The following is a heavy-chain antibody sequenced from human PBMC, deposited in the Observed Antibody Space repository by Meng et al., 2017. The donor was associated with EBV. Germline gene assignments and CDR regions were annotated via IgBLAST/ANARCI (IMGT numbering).Heavy chain of an antibody. CDR3: TTDEGAIQEDY. CDR1: GFTFRNAW. V-gene: IGHV3-15*01. Sequence: EGQLVESGGGLVKPGGSLRLSCAASGFTFRNAWMSWVRQAPGKGLEWVGRIKSKTDGGTTDYAAPVKGRFTISRDDSKNTLYLQMNSLKTEDTAVYYCTTDEGAIQEDYWGQGTLVTVSS. CDR2: IKSKTDGGTT. J-gene: IGHJ4*02. D-gene: IGHD1-26*01.